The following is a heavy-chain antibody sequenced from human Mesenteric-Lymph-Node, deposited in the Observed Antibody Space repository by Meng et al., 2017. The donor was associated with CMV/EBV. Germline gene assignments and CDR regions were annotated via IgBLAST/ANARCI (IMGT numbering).Heavy chain of an antibody. CDR1: GYSFSSFG. J-gene: IGHJ5*02. CDR3: ARDSSSWSS. D-gene: IGHD6-13*01. V-gene: IGHV1-18*01. Sequence: ASVKVSCKASGYSFSSFGVSWVRLAPGRGLEWMGWISAYNGNTKTAQKLQGRVTMTTDTSTSTAYMELSRLRSDDTAVYYCARDSSSWSSWGQGTLVTVSS. CDR2: ISAYNGNT.